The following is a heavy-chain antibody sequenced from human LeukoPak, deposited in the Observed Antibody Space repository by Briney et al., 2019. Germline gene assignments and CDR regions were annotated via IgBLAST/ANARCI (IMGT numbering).Heavy chain of an antibody. J-gene: IGHJ5*02. CDR2: IYNSGST. D-gene: IGHD3-10*01. V-gene: IGHV4-38-2*02. Sequence: SETLSLTCGVSDYSIISDYYWGWIRQPPGKALEWIGSIYNSGSTYYNPSLKSRVTISVDTSKNQFSLKLTSVTAADTAVYYCAREGTSGTNWFDPWGQGTLVTVSS. CDR3: AREGTSGTNWFDP. CDR1: DYSIISDYY.